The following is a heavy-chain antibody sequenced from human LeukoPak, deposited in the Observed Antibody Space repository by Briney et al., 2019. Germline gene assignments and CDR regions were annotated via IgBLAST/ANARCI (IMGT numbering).Heavy chain of an antibody. J-gene: IGHJ3*02. D-gene: IGHD3-22*01. Sequence: GRSLRLSCAASGFTFSTSTMHWVRQAPGKGLEWVAVISYDGSNKFYADSVKGRFTISRDNARNSVYLQMNSLRAEDTAVYYCATSGFFLDADIFHIWGQGTMVTVSS. CDR2: ISYDGSNK. V-gene: IGHV3-30-3*01. CDR1: GFTFSTST. CDR3: ATSGFFLDADIFHI.